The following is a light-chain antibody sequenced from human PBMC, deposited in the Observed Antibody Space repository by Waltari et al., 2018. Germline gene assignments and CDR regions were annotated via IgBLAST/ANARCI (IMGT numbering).Light chain of an antibody. CDR1: GSDGGGYNY. CDR2: EVS. Sequence: QSALTQPAPVSGSPGQSVTISCTGPGSDGGGYNYVSWYQQHPGKAPKLMIYEVSNRPSGVSNRFSGSKSGNTASLTISGLQAEDEADYYCSSYTSSSTWVFGGGTKLTVL. V-gene: IGLV2-14*01. J-gene: IGLJ3*02. CDR3: SSYTSSSTWV.